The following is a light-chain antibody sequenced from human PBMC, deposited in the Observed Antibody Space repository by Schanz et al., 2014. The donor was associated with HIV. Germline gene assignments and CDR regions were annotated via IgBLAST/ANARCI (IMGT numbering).Light chain of an antibody. J-gene: IGLJ2*01. V-gene: IGLV2-14*02. Sequence: QSALIQPASVSGSPGQSITISCTGTSSDIGAYNLISWYQQHPGKAPKFIIYEGTKRPSGISNRFSGSKSGNTASLTISGLQAEDEGDYYCSSYTSTNTLVVFGGGTKLTVL. CDR3: SSYTSTNTLVV. CDR2: EGT. CDR1: SSDIGAYNL.